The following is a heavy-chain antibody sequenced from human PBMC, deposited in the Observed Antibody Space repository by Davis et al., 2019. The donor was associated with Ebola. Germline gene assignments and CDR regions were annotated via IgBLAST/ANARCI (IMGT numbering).Heavy chain of an antibody. CDR1: GFTFSSYS. D-gene: IGHD3-16*01. Sequence: GESLKISCAASGFTFSSYSMNWVRQAPGKGLEWVSSISSSSSYIYYADSVKGRFTISRDNAKNTLYLQMNSLRAEDTAVYYCARNFRGNPYYYYYGMDVWGQGTTVTVSS. J-gene: IGHJ6*02. CDR3: ARNFRGNPYYYYYGMDV. CDR2: ISSSSSYI. V-gene: IGHV3-21*01.